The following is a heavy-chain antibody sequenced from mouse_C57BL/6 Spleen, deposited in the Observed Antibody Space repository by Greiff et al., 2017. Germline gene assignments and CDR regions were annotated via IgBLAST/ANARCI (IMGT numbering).Heavy chain of an antibody. CDR2: INYDGSST. Sequence: EVNLVESEGGLVQPGSSMKLSCTASGFTFSDYYMAWVRQVPEKGLEWVANINYDGSSTYYLDSLKSRFIISRDNAKNILYLQMSSLKSEDTATYYCARERDVRYFDYWGQGTTLTVSS. J-gene: IGHJ2*01. D-gene: IGHD3-3*01. CDR3: ARERDVRYFDY. CDR1: GFTFSDYY. V-gene: IGHV5-16*01.